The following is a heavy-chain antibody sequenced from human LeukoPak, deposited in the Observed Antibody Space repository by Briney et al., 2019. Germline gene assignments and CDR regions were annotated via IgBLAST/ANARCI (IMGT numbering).Heavy chain of an antibody. Sequence: PGGSLRLSCAASGFTFSSYAMSWVRQAPGKGREGVSAISGSGGSTYYADSVKGRFTISRDNAKNTLYLQMNSLRAEDTAVYYCAKYSRFSSGYDLDYRGQGTLVTVSS. D-gene: IGHD5-12*01. CDR2: ISGSGGST. J-gene: IGHJ4*02. V-gene: IGHV3-23*01. CDR3: AKYSRFSSGYDLDY. CDR1: GFTFSSYA.